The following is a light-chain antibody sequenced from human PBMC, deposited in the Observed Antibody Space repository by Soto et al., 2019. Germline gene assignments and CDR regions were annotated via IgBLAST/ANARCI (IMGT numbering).Light chain of an antibody. V-gene: IGKV3-20*01. J-gene: IGKJ1*01. CDR3: QQYGSSSWT. Sequence: EIVLTQSPGTLSLSPGERATLSCRASQSVSSSYLAWCQQKPGQAPRLLIYGTSSRATATPDRFSGSGSGTDFTLTISRLEPEDFAVYYCQQYGSSSWTFGQGTKVDIK. CDR1: QSVSSSY. CDR2: GTS.